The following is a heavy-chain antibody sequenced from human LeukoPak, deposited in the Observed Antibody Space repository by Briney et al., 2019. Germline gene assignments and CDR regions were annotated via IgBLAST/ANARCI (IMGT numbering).Heavy chain of an antibody. CDR3: ARGQKRGYCSSTSCYARYYFDY. J-gene: IGHJ4*02. V-gene: IGHV4-34*01. Sequence: SETLPLTCAVYGGSFSGYYWSWIRQPPGKGLEWIGEINHSGSTNYNPSLKSRVTISVDTSKNQFSLKLSSVTAADTAVYYCARGQKRGYCSSTSCYARYYFDYWGQGTLVTVS. CDR2: INHSGST. CDR1: GGSFSGYY. D-gene: IGHD2-2*01.